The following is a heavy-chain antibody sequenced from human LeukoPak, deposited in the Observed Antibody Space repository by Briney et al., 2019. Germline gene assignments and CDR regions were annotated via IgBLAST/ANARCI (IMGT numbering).Heavy chain of an antibody. CDR2: INHSGST. Sequence: SETLSLTCGVYGGSFSGYYWSWIRQPPGKGLEWIGEINHSGSTNYNPSLRGRVTISVDTSKNQFSLKLSSVTAADTAVYYCARGNYDYVWGNYRPGGSSWFDPWGQGTLVTVSS. CDR3: ARGNYDYVWGNYRPGGSSWFDP. V-gene: IGHV4-34*01. J-gene: IGHJ5*02. D-gene: IGHD3-16*02. CDR1: GGSFSGYY.